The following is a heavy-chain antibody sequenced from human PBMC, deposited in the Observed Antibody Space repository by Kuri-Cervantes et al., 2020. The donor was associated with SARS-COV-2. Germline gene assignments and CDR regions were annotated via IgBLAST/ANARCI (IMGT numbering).Heavy chain of an antibody. CDR3: ARVGGNWELPFDY. Sequence: SETLSLTCTVSGGSVSSGSYYWSWIRQPPGKGLEWIGYIYYSGSTNYNPSLKSRVTISVDTSKNQFSLKLSSVTAAHTAVYYCARVGGNWELPFDYWGQGTLVTVSS. J-gene: IGHJ4*02. CDR1: GGSVSSGSYY. CDR2: IYYSGST. D-gene: IGHD3-10*01. V-gene: IGHV4-61*01.